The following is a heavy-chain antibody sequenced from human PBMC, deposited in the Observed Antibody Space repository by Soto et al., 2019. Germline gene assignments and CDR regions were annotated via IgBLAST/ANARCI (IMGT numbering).Heavy chain of an antibody. CDR3: ARLGYCSGGSCDAWFDP. V-gene: IGHV4-59*08. CDR1: GGSISSYY. J-gene: IGHJ5*02. D-gene: IGHD2-15*01. Sequence: PSETLSLTCTVSGGSISSYYWSWIRQPPGKGLEWIGYIYYSGSTNYNPSLKSRVTISVDTSKNQFSLKLSSVTAADTAVYYCARLGYCSGGSCDAWFDPWGQGTLVTVSS. CDR2: IYYSGST.